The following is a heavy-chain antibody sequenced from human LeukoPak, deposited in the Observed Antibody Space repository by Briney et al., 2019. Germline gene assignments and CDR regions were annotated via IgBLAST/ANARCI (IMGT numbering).Heavy chain of an antibody. CDR3: ARETEYYYDSSGYYYYYYMYV. Sequence: SETLSLTCTVSGGSISSYYWSWIRQPAGKGLEWIGSIYTSGSTNYNPSLKSRVTMSVDTSKNQFSLKLSSVTAADTAVYYCARETEYYYDSSGYYYYYYMYVWGKGTTVTVSS. V-gene: IGHV4-4*07. D-gene: IGHD3-22*01. J-gene: IGHJ6*03. CDR2: IYTSGST. CDR1: GGSISSYY.